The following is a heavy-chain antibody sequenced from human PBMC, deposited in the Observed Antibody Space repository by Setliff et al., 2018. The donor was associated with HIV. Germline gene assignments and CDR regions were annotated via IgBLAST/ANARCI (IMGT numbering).Heavy chain of an antibody. CDR3: VRNGNYYYYMDV. CDR2: IYGSGDT. CDR1: GFTLSNTY. J-gene: IGHJ6*03. Sequence: GGSLRLSCATSGFTLSNTYMAWVRQAPGKGLEWVSTIYGSGDTYHADSVKGRFFISRDNSKNTLHLQMNSLRGEDTAVYYCVRNGNYYYYMDVWGKGTTVTVSS. V-gene: IGHV3-66*02.